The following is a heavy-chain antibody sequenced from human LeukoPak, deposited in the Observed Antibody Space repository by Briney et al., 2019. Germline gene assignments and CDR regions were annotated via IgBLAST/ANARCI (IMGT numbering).Heavy chain of an antibody. V-gene: IGHV4-30-2*01. CDR3: ARGSDDYVWGSYRYTFDY. D-gene: IGHD3-16*02. J-gene: IGHJ4*02. Sequence: SETLSLTCAVSGGAISSGGYSWSWIRQPPGKGLEWIGYIYHSGSTYYNPSLKSRVTISVDRSKNQFSLKLSSVTAADTAVYYCARGSDDYVWGSYRYTFDYWGQGTLVTVSS. CDR2: IYHSGST. CDR1: GGAISSGGYS.